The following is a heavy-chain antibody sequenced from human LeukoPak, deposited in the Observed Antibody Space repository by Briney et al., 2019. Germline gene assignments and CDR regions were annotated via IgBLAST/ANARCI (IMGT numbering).Heavy chain of an antibody. J-gene: IGHJ4*02. CDR2: IIPILGIA. CDR1: GGTFSSYA. CDR3: ASGYSSSWYYFDY. Sequence: SVKVSCKASGGTFSSYAISWVRQAPGQGLEWMGRIIPILGIANYAQKFQGRVTITADKSTSTAYMALSSLRSEDTAVYYCASGYSSSWYYFDYRGQGTLVTVSS. D-gene: IGHD6-13*01. V-gene: IGHV1-69*04.